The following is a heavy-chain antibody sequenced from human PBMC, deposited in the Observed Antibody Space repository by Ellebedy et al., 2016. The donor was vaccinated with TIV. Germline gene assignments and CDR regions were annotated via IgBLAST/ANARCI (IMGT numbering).Heavy chain of an antibody. CDR2: ISYTSGHI. CDR3: AKDQGVEEWLDAFDI. V-gene: IGHV3-21*04. Sequence: GESLKISCAASGFTFSSYTMNWVRQAPGKGLEWVSSISYTSGHIYYADSVKGRFTISRDNAKNSLYLQMNSLRAEDTAVYYCAKDQGVEEWLDAFDIWGQGTMVTVSS. D-gene: IGHD6-19*01. CDR1: GFTFSSYT. J-gene: IGHJ3*02.